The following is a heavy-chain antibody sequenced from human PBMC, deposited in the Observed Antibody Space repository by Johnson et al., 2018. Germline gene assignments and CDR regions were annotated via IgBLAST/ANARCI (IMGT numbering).Heavy chain of an antibody. D-gene: IGHD4-11*01. J-gene: IGHJ6*02. CDR1: GFTFDAYA. V-gene: IGHV3-43D*03. CDR2: IVWYGGGP. CDR3: ARDILTTVGYGMDV. Sequence: VQLRESGGGVVQPGRSLRLWCAASGFTFDAYAMPWVRPPPGKGLEWVSLIVWYGGGPHSANSVKGRLSITRDNSKKSLFLQMNSLRAEDTAFYYCARDILTTVGYGMDVWGQGTTVTVSS.